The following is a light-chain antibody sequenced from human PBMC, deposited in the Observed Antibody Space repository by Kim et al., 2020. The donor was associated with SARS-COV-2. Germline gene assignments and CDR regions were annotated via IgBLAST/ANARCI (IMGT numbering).Light chain of an antibody. V-gene: IGKV3-11*01. Sequence: SLPPGERATLSCRASQSVSSYLAWYQQKPGQAPRLLIYDASNRATGIPARFSGSGSGTDFTLTISSLEPEDFAVYYCQQRSNWWTFGQGTKVDIK. CDR2: DAS. CDR1: QSVSSY. J-gene: IGKJ1*01. CDR3: QQRSNWWT.